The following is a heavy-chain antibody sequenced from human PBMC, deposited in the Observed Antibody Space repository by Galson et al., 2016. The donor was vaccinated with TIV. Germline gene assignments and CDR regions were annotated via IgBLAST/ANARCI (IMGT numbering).Heavy chain of an antibody. CDR2: IYNDGST. J-gene: IGHJ6*02. CDR1: GFTVSTNY. Sequence: LRLSCAASGFTVSTNYMTWVRQAPGKGLEWVSIIYNDGSTYYADSVKGRFSISRDNSKNTMFLQMNSLRAEDAAVYYCARERRYCGNECYLRYYYGMDVWGQGTTVTVPS. CDR3: ARERRYCGNECYLRYYYGMDV. V-gene: IGHV3-66*02. D-gene: IGHD2-21*01.